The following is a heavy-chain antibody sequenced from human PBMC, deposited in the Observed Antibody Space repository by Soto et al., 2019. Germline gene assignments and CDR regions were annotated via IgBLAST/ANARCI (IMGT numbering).Heavy chain of an antibody. CDR1: GFTFSGSA. CDR2: IRSKANSYAT. Sequence: EVQLVESGGGLVQPGGSLKLSCAASGFTFSGSAMHWVRQASGKGLEWVGRIRSKANSYATAYAASVKGRFTISRDDSKNTAYLQMNSLKTEDTAVYYCTRHYGGTFANFDYWGQGTLVTVSS. V-gene: IGHV3-73*02. CDR3: TRHYGGTFANFDY. J-gene: IGHJ4*02. D-gene: IGHD2-15*01.